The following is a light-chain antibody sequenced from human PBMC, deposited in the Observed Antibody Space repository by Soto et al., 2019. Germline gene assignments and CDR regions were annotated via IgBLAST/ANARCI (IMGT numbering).Light chain of an antibody. J-gene: IGKJ1*01. CDR1: QSVSSN. CDR3: QQYNNWSWT. V-gene: IGKV3-15*01. Sequence: EIVMTQSPATLSVSPGERATLSCRASQSVSSNLAWYQHKPGQAPRLLIYGASTRATGIPARFSGSGSGTEFTLTISSLQSEDFAVYYCQQYNNWSWTFGQGTKVEIK. CDR2: GAS.